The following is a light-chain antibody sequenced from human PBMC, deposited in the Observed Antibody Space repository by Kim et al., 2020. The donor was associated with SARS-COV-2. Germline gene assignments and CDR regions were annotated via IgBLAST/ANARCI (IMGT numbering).Light chain of an antibody. CDR1: HGIKNY. CDR3: QQYNSYPHT. Sequence: SVGDRVTITCRASHGIKNYLAWFQQRPGKAPKRLIYDASSLQGAVPSRFSGSGFGTDFTLTISSLQPEDFATYYCQQYNSYPHTFGGGTKVDIK. V-gene: IGKV1-16*01. CDR2: DAS. J-gene: IGKJ4*01.